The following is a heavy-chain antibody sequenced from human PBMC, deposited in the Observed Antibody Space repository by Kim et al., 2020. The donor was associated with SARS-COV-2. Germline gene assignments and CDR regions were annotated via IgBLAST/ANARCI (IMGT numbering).Heavy chain of an antibody. Sequence: YAGSMRGRFTISRDNSKNTLYLQMNSLRAEDTAVYYCAKFFSGDYGGGYWGQGTLVTVSS. J-gene: IGHJ4*02. D-gene: IGHD4-17*01. CDR3: AKFFSGDYGGGY. V-gene: IGHV3-23*01.